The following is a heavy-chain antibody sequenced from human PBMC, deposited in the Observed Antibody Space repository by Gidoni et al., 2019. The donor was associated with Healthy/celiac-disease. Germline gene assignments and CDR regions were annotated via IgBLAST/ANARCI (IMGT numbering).Heavy chain of an antibody. CDR2: IKQDGSEK. CDR1: GFTFSSYW. Sequence: EVQLVESGGGLVQPGGSLRLSCAAAGFTFSSYWMSWVRQAPGKGLEWVANIKQDGSEKDYVDSVKGRFTISRDNAKNSLYLQMNSLRAEDTAVYYCARDGATYYYDSSGQFDYWGQGTLVTVSS. D-gene: IGHD3-22*01. CDR3: ARDGATYYYDSSGQFDY. V-gene: IGHV3-7*03. J-gene: IGHJ4*02.